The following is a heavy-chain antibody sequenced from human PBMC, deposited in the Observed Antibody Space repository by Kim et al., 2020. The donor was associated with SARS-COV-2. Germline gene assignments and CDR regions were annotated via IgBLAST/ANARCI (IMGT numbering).Heavy chain of an antibody. D-gene: IGHD6-13*01. Sequence: GGSLRLSCAASGFTFSSYGMHWVRQAPGKGLEWVAVISYDGSNKYYADSVKGRFTISRDNSKNTLYLQMNSLRAEDTAVYYCAKDVEAAAGTIPVYWCQG. CDR2: ISYDGSNK. CDR3: AKDVEAAAGTIPVY. CDR1: GFTFSSYG. J-gene: IGHJ4*02. V-gene: IGHV3-30*18.